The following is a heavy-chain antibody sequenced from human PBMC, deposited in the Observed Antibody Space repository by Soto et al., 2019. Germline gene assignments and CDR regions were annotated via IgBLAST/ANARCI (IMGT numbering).Heavy chain of an antibody. D-gene: IGHD6-19*01. CDR3: ARVRSSGWYGWFDP. CDR1: GCSVSSDNYY. V-gene: IGHV4-61*01. CDR2: IYYSGSA. J-gene: IGHJ5*02. Sequence: PSETLSLTCPVSGCSVSSDNYYWTWIRQPPGKGLEWIGYIYYSGSANYNPSLKSRVTMSVDTSKNQFSLNLSSATAADTAVYYCARVRSSGWYGWFDPWGQGTLVTVSS.